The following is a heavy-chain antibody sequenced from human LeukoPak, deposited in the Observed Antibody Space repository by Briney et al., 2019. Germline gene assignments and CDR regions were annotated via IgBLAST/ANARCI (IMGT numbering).Heavy chain of an antibody. CDR3: ARGAPYYYGSGTPVSHFDY. CDR1: GYTFTGYY. CDR2: INPNSGGT. V-gene: IGHV1-2*06. Sequence: ASVKVSCKASGYTFTGYYMHWVRQAPGQGLEWMGRINPNSGGTNYAQKFQGRVTMTRDTSISTAYMELSRLRSDDTAVYYCARGAPYYYGSGTPVSHFDYRGQGTLVTVSS. J-gene: IGHJ4*02. D-gene: IGHD3-10*01.